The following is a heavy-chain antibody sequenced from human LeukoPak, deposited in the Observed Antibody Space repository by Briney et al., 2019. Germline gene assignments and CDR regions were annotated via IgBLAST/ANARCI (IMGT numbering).Heavy chain of an antibody. V-gene: IGHV1-2*02. CDR1: GYTFTGYY. CDR2: INPNSGGT. J-gene: IGHJ5*02. D-gene: IGHD6-13*01. CDR3: ARVAYSSSWYGDNWFDP. Sequence: GASVKVSCKASGYTFTGYYMHWVRQAPGQGLEWMGWINPNSGGTNYAQKFQGRVTMTRDTSISTACMELSRLRSDDTAVYYCARVAYSSSWYGDNWFDPWGQGTLVTVSS.